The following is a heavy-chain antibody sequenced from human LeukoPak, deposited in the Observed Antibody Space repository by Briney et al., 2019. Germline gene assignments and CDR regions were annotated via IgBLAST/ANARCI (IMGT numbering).Heavy chain of an antibody. D-gene: IGHD6-6*01. V-gene: IGHV4-34*01. CDR2: INHSGST. CDR3: ARGGSIAARLYYYYYYMDV. J-gene: IGHJ6*03. Sequence: GPLRLSCAASGFTFSNAWMSWIRQPPGKGLEWIGEINHSGSTNYNPSLKSRVTISVDTSKNQFSLKLSSVTAADTAVYYCARGGSIAARLYYYYYYMDVWGKGTTVTVSS. CDR1: GFTFSNAW.